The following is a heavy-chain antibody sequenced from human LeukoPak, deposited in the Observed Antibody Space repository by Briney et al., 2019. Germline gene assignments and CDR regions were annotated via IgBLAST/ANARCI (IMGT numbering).Heavy chain of an antibody. Sequence: SETLSLTYTVSGGSISSGDYYWSWIRQPPGKGLEWIGYIYYSGSTYYNPSLKSRVTISVDTSKNQFSLKLSSVTAADTAVYYCARVGVVPAAIIDYWGQGTLVTVSS. CDR3: ARVGVVPAAIIDY. CDR1: GGSISSGDYY. D-gene: IGHD2-2*01. J-gene: IGHJ4*02. CDR2: IYYSGST. V-gene: IGHV4-30-4*01.